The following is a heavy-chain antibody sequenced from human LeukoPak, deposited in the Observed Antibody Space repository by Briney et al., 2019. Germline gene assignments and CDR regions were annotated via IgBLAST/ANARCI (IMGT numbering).Heavy chain of an antibody. J-gene: IGHJ6*02. Sequence: SETLPLTCAVYGGSFSGYYWSWIRQPPGKGLEWIGEINHSGSTNYNPSLKSRVTISVDTSKNQFSLKLSSVTAADTAVYYCARDYLRGYYYGMDVWGQGTTVTVSS. CDR1: GGSFSGYY. CDR3: ARDYLRGYYYGMDV. CDR2: INHSGST. D-gene: IGHD1-26*01. V-gene: IGHV4-34*01.